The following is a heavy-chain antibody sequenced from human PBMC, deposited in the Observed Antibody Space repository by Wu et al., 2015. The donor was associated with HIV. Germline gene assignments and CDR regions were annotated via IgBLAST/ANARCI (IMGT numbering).Heavy chain of an antibody. J-gene: IGHJ2*01. CDR1: GYFISSGYY. CDR3: ARSGLFAGDWYFDL. CDR2: IYHSGST. Sequence: QVQLQESGPGLVKPSETLSLTCTVSGYFISSGYYWGWIRQPPGKGLEWIASIYHSGSTYYNPALKSRVTISVDTSKNRFSLKLRSVTAADTAVYYCARSGLFAGDWYFDLWGRGTLVTISS. D-gene: IGHD3-22*01. V-gene: IGHV4-38-2*02.